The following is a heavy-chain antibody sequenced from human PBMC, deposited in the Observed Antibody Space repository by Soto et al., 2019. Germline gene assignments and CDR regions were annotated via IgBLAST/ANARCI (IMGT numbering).Heavy chain of an antibody. CDR3: ARPRFAYYYGMDV. Sequence: CESLKISCKGSGYSVTSYWIGLVRQMPGKGLEWMGIIYPGDSDTRYSPSFQGQVTISADKSISTAYLQWSSLKASDSAMYYCARPRFAYYYGMDVWGQGTTVPVSS. CDR2: IYPGDSDT. V-gene: IGHV5-51*01. CDR1: GYSVTSYW. J-gene: IGHJ6*02.